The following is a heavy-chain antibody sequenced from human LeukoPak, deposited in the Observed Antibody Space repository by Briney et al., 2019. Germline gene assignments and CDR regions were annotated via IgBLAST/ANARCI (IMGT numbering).Heavy chain of an antibody. D-gene: IGHD3-10*01. CDR2: INHSGST. J-gene: IGHJ6*04. CDR1: GGSFSGYY. CDR3: ARHPYYYGSGTAGVDV. V-gene: IGHV4-34*01. Sequence: PSETLSLTCAVYGGSFSGYYWSWIRQPPGKGLEWIGEINHSGSTNYNPSLKSRVTISVDTSKNQFSLKLSSVTAADTAVYYCARHPYYYGSGTAGVDVWGKGTTVTVSS.